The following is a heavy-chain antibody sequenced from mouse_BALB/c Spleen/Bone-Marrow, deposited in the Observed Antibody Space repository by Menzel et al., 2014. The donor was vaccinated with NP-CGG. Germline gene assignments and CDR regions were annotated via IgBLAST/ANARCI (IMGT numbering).Heavy chain of an antibody. J-gene: IGHJ3*01. CDR1: GFSLTSYG. Sequence: VQLQESGPGLVAPSQSLSITCTVSGFSLTSYGVSWVRQPPGKGLEWLGVIWGDGSTNYHSALISRLSISKDNSKSQVFVKLNSLQTDDTATYYCAKQSPLAPVSKPGGTLFAYWGQGTLVTVSA. CDR3: AKQSPLAPVSKPGGTLFAY. CDR2: IWGDGST. D-gene: IGHD2-5*01. V-gene: IGHV2-3*01.